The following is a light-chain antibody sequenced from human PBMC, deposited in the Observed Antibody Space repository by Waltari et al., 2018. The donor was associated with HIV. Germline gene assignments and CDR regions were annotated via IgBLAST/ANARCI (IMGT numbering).Light chain of an antibody. CDR1: QSFSSSY. CDR3: QQYGSSSPWT. V-gene: IGKV3-20*01. Sequence: EIVLTQTPGPLSLSPGERATLSCMASQSFSSSYLAWYQQKPGQAPGLLIHGASSRATGIPDRFSGSGSGTDFTLTISRLEPEDFAVYYCQQYGSSSPWTFGQGTKVEIK. CDR2: GAS. J-gene: IGKJ1*01.